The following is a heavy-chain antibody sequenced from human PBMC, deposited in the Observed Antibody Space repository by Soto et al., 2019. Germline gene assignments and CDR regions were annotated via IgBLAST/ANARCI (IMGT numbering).Heavy chain of an antibody. CDR1: GYTFTSYA. Sequence: ASVKVSCKASGYTFTSYAMHWVRQAPGQRLEWMGWINAGNGNTKYSQKFQGRVTITRDTSASTAYMELSSLRSEDTAVYYCARAPPVREENWFDPWGQGTLVTVSS. CDR3: ARAPPVREENWFDP. D-gene: IGHD3-10*01. CDR2: INAGNGNT. J-gene: IGHJ5*02. V-gene: IGHV1-3*01.